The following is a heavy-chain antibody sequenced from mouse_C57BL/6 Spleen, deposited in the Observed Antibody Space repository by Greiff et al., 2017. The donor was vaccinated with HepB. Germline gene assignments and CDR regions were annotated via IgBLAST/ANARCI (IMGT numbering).Heavy chain of an antibody. CDR1: GYTFTSYW. V-gene: IGHV1-55*01. CDR2: IYPGSGST. J-gene: IGHJ4*01. CDR3: AMDYEYEGGRYAMND. D-gene: IGHD2-4*01. Sequence: QVQLQQPGAELVKPGASVKMSCKASGYTFTSYWITWVKQRPGQGLEWIGDIYPGSGSTNYNEKFKSKATLTVDTSSSTAYMQLSSLTSEASAVEYCAMDYEYEGGRYAMNDWGQGTSDTDSS.